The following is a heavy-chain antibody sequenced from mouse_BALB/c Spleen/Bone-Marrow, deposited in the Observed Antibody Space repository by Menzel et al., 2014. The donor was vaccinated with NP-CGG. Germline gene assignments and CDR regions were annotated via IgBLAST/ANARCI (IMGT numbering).Heavy chain of an antibody. CDR2: LNSNGGSS. CDR3: ARDGYFVFYAMDY. CDR1: GFTFSRYG. J-gene: IGHJ4*01. Sequence: DVMLVEFGGGLVQPGGSLKLSCAASGFTFSRYGVSWVRHTPDHRLGLVATLNSNGGSSYYPSSVKGRFPLSRDNAKNPLSVQTNSLKSEDPAMYYCARDGYFVFYAMDYSGQGSAGTGSS. D-gene: IGHD2-3*01. V-gene: IGHV5-6-3*01.